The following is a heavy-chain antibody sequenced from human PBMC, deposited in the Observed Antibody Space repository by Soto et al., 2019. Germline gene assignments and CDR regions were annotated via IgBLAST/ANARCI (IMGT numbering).Heavy chain of an antibody. CDR3: ARGGITIFGVVLDYYGMDV. V-gene: IGHV4-59*01. D-gene: IGHD3-3*01. CDR1: GGSISSYY. Sequence: SETLSLTCTVSGGSISSYYWSWIRQPPGKGLEWIGYIYYSGSTNYNPSLKSRVTISVDTSKNQFSLKLSSVTAADTAVYYCARGGITIFGVVLDYYGMDVWGQGTTVTVSS. CDR2: IYYSGST. J-gene: IGHJ6*02.